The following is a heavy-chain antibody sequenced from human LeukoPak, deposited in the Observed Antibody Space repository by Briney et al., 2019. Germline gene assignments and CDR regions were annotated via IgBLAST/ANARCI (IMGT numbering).Heavy chain of an antibody. V-gene: IGHV1-2*02. CDR1: GYTFTGYY. Sequence: ASVKVSCKASGYTFTGYYMHWVRQAPGQGLEWMGWINPNSGGTNYAQKFQGRVTMTRDTSISTAYMELRRLRSDDTAVYYCARGPRIAVAGTEHWFDPWGQGNLVTVSS. J-gene: IGHJ5*02. D-gene: IGHD6-19*01. CDR3: ARGPRIAVAGTEHWFDP. CDR2: INPNSGGT.